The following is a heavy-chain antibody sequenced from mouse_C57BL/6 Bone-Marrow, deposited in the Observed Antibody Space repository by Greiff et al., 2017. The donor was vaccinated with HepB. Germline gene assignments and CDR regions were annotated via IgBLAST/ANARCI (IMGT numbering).Heavy chain of an antibody. D-gene: IGHD3-3*01. Sequence: EVQRVESGGGLVKPGGSLKLSCAASGFTFSYYGMHWVRQAPEKGLEWVAYISSGSSTIYYADTVKGRFTMSRDNTKNTLFLQMTSLRSEDTAMYYCARQELGAMDYWGQGTSVTVSS. J-gene: IGHJ4*01. V-gene: IGHV5-17*01. CDR2: ISSGSSTI. CDR3: ARQELGAMDY. CDR1: GFTFSYYG.